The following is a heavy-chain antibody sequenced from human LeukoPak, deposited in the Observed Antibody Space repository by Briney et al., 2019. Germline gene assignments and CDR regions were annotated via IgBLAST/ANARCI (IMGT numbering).Heavy chain of an antibody. CDR1: AGSISSYY. V-gene: IGHV4-59*01. J-gene: IGHJ4*02. CDR3: ARVANGNSSGWRFFDY. CDR2: IYYTGST. D-gene: IGHD6-19*01. Sequence: PSETLSLTCTISAGSISSYYWSWIRQPPGKGLEWIGYIYYTGSTNYNPSLKSRVTMSVDTSKNQFSLKLSSVTAADTAVYYCARVANGNSSGWRFFDYWGQGTLVTVSS.